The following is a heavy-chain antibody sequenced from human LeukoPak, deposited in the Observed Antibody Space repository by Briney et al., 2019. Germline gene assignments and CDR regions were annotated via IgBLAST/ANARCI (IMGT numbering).Heavy chain of an antibody. CDR3: ARSGGYSYFHFDY. Sequence: GASVKVSCKASGYTFTSYYMHWVRQAPGQGLEWMGIINPSGGSTSYAQKLQGRVTMTTDTSTSTAYMELRSLRSDDTAVYYCARSGGYSYFHFDYWGQGTLVTVSS. D-gene: IGHD1-26*01. CDR1: GYTFTSYY. CDR2: INPSGGST. V-gene: IGHV1-46*01. J-gene: IGHJ4*02.